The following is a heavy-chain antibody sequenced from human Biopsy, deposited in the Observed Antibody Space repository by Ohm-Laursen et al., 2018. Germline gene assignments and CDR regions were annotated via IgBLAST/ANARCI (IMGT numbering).Heavy chain of an antibody. Sequence: SLRLSCTASGFIFDDYAMHWVRQAPGKGLEWVSGISWDSGRIDYADSVKGRFTISRDNAKNSLYLQMNSLRAEDTALYYCAKESGGSPWGEFFLWGQGTLVTVSS. CDR2: ISWDSGRI. CDR3: AKESGGSPWGEFFL. V-gene: IGHV3-9*01. J-gene: IGHJ4*02. CDR1: GFIFDDYA. D-gene: IGHD3-16*01.